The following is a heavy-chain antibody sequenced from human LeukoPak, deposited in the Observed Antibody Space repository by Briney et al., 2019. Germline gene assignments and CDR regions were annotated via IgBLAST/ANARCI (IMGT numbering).Heavy chain of an antibody. CDR2: ISYDGSNK. V-gene: IGHV3-30-3*01. J-gene: IGHJ6*02. CDR1: GFTFSSYV. Sequence: QPGRFPRLSCAASGFTFSSYVMHWVRQAPGKGLEWVAVISYDGSNKYYADSVKGRFTISRDNSKNTLYLQMNSLRAEDTAVYYCARGDGWPTYYDFWSGYYNNYYGMDVWGQGTTVTVSS. D-gene: IGHD3-3*01. CDR3: ARGDGWPTYYDFWSGYYNNYYGMDV.